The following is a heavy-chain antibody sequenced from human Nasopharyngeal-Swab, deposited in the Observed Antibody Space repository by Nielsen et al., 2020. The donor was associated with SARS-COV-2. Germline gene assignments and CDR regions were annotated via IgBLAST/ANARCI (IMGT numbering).Heavy chain of an antibody. D-gene: IGHD2-2*03. J-gene: IGHJ4*02. CDR3: AKGPGYCSSTSCARKAYFDY. Sequence: GGSLRLSCAASGFTFSSYAMSWVRQAPGKGLERVSAISGSGGSTYYADSVKGRFTISRDNSKNTLYLQMNSLRAEDTAVYYCAKGPGYCSSTSCARKAYFDYWGQGTLVTVSS. CDR1: GFTFSSYA. V-gene: IGHV3-23*01. CDR2: ISGSGGST.